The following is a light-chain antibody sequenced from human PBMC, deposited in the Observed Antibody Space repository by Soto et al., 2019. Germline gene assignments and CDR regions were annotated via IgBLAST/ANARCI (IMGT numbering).Light chain of an antibody. CDR2: GAS. Sequence: IVMSQSPATLYVSPGEGATLSCRASQSVSSNLAWYQQKPGQAPRLLXYGASTRATGIPARFSGSGSGTEFTLTISSLQSEDFAVYYCQHYNNWPPWTFGQGTKVDIK. V-gene: IGKV3-15*01. J-gene: IGKJ1*01. CDR3: QHYNNWPPWT. CDR1: QSVSSN.